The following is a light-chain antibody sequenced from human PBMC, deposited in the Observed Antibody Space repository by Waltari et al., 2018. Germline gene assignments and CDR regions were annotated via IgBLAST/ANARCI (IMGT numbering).Light chain of an antibody. CDR2: DAS. Sequence: DIQMTQSPPSLSASAGDRVTTTCQASQGIRNYLNWYQHKPGKAPKLLIYDASKLEAGVPPRVSGSGSVTNFTFTISSLQPDDISTYYCQQSDTLRPTFGQGTRLEIK. CDR1: QGIRNY. V-gene: IGKV1-33*01. CDR3: QQSDTLRPT. J-gene: IGKJ5*01.